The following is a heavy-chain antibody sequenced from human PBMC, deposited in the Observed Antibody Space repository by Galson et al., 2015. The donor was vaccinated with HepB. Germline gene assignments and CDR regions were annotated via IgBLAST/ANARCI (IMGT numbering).Heavy chain of an antibody. CDR2: IKSKTDGETT. Sequence: NAWMTWVRQAPGLGLEWVGRIKSKTDGETTDYAAPVKGRLTISRDDSKNRLYLQMNSLKTEDTAVYYCTTDVYYSTYWSWLDPWGQGTLVTVSS. CDR3: TTDVYYSTYWSWLDP. D-gene: IGHD2-8*02. CDR1: NAW. J-gene: IGHJ5*02. V-gene: IGHV3-15*01.